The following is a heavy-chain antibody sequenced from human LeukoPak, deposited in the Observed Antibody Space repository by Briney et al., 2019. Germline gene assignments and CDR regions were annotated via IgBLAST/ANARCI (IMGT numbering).Heavy chain of an antibody. V-gene: IGHV3-48*03. J-gene: IGHJ4*02. Sequence: PGGSLRLSCAASGFTFSNYERTWVRKAPGKGLNGVSYISSGASTLYYADSVRGRFTISRDNDKNSLYLQMNSLRAEDTAVYYCARFAVGANLVDYWGQGTLVTVSS. CDR1: GFTFSNYE. D-gene: IGHD1-26*01. CDR3: ARFAVGANLVDY. CDR2: ISSGASTL.